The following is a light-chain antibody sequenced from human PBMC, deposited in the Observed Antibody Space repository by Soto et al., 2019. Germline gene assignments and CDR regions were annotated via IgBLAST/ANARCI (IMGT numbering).Light chain of an antibody. CDR3: QQYNTWPLT. J-gene: IGKJ4*01. Sequence: EIVMTQSPATLSASPGERATISCRASQSLSNNLAWYQQKPGQAPRLLIYFTSTRATGIPARFSGSGSGTEFTLTISSLQSEDFAVYYCQQYNTWPLTFGGGTKVESK. V-gene: IGKV3-15*01. CDR1: QSLSNN. CDR2: FTS.